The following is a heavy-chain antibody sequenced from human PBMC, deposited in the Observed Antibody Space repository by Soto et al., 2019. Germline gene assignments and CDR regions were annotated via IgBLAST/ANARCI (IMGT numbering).Heavy chain of an antibody. CDR2: IIPIFGTA. D-gene: IGHD6-6*01. CDR3: SLAGGSSSAYFDY. Sequence: SVKLSCKASGGTISSYPVSWVRQAPGQGLEWMGGIIPIFGTANYAQKFQGRVTITADESTSTAYMELSSLRSEDTAVYYCSLAGGSSSAYFDYWGQGTLVTVSS. V-gene: IGHV1-69*13. J-gene: IGHJ4*02. CDR1: GGTISSYP.